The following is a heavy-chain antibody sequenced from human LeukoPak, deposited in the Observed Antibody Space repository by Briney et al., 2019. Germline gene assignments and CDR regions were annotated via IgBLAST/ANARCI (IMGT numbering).Heavy chain of an antibody. D-gene: IGHD5/OR15-5a*01. CDR2: TRNKANSYTT. V-gene: IGHV3-72*01. CDR3: ARVYVGLDY. Sequence: GGSLRLSCVASGFTFSDYYMDWVRQAPGKGLEWVGRTRNKANSYTTEYAASVKGRFTISRDDSKNSLYPQMNSLKTEDTAVYYCARVYVGLDYWGPGTLVTVSS. CDR1: GFTFSDYY. J-gene: IGHJ4*02.